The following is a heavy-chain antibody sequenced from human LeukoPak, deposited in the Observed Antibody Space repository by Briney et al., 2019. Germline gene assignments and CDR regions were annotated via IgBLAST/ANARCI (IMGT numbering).Heavy chain of an antibody. V-gene: IGHV3-74*01. CDR2: INEYGSTT. Sequence: GSLRLSCEASGFTFSIYWMHWVRQVPGKGLVWVSRINEYGSTTDYADSVKDRFFISRDNAKNTLYLQMNSLRAEDSAVCYCARDVAGSGSRWGQGTRVTVSS. D-gene: IGHD3-10*01. CDR1: GFTFSIYW. J-gene: IGHJ4*02. CDR3: ARDVAGSGSR.